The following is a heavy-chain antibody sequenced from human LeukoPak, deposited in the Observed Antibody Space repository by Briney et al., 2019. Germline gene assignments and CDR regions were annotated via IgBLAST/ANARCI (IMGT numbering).Heavy chain of an antibody. CDR3: AREGGQPYYYGSSGYYNEGFGY. D-gene: IGHD3-22*01. Sequence: ASVKVSCKASGYTFTGYYMHWVRQAPGQGLEWMGWINPNSGGTNYAQKFQGRVTMTRDTSISTAYMELSRLRSDDTAVYYCAREGGQPYYYGSSGYYNEGFGYWGQGTLVTVSS. V-gene: IGHV1-2*02. CDR2: INPNSGGT. CDR1: GYTFTGYY. J-gene: IGHJ4*02.